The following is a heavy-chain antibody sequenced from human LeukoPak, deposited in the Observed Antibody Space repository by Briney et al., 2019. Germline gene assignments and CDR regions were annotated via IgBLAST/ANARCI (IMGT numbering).Heavy chain of an antibody. J-gene: IGHJ5*02. D-gene: IGHD3-10*01. CDR2: IRYDGSNK. V-gene: IGHV3-30*02. CDR1: GFTFSSYG. Sequence: PGGCLRLSCAASGFTFSSYGMHWVRQAPGKGLEWVAFIRYDGSNKYYADSVKGRFTISRDNSKNTLYLQMNSLRAEDTAVYYCAKDVAYGSGSYNLDPWGQGTLVTVSS. CDR3: AKDVAYGSGSYNLDP.